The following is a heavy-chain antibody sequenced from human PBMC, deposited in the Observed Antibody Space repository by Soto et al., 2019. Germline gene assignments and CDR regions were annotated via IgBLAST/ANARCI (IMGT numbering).Heavy chain of an antibody. CDR2: ISGSGGST. J-gene: IGHJ4*02. V-gene: IGHV3-23*01. Sequence: PGGSLRLSCAASGFTFSSSAMSWVRQAPGKGLEWVSAISGSGGSTYYADSVKGRFTISRDNSKNTLYLQMNSLRAEDTAVYYCAKDLKQQLVYFDYWGQGTLVTVSS. CDR1: GFTFSSSA. D-gene: IGHD6-13*01. CDR3: AKDLKQQLVYFDY.